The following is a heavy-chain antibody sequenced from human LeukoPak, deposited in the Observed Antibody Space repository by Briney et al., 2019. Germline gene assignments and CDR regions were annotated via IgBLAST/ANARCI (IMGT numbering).Heavy chain of an antibody. J-gene: IGHJ1*01. CDR1: GLSFSAYG. Sequence: GGSLRLSCAAFGLSFSAYGTHWVRQAPGKGLEWVAVIAYDGKTTYYSDSVKGRFTISRDNSKNTLYLQMNSLRAEDTAVYYCAKDRGYYGSGIVWGQGTLVTVSS. V-gene: IGHV3-30*18. CDR3: AKDRGYYGSGIV. CDR2: IAYDGKTT. D-gene: IGHD3-10*01.